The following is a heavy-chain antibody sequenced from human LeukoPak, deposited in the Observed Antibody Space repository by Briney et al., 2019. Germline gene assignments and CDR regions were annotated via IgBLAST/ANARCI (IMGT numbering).Heavy chain of an antibody. CDR3: ARGNGYCSQGFDD. CDR2: IYYSGST. Sequence: SETLSLTCTVSIGSIRNYYWGWIRQPPGKGLEWIGYIYYSGSTNYHPSLKSRVTISVDASKNQFSLNLTSVTAADTAVYYCARGNGYCSQGFDDWGQGTLVTVSS. V-gene: IGHV4-59*01. CDR1: IGSIRNYY. J-gene: IGHJ4*02. D-gene: IGHD2-21*01.